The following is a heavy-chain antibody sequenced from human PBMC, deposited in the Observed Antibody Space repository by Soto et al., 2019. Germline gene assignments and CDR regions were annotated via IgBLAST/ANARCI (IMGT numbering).Heavy chain of an antibody. J-gene: IGHJ4*02. V-gene: IGHV4-59*08. CDR3: ARRGSGYDWNYFDY. CDR1: GGSSSSYY. Sequence: TLSPTRTVSGGSSSSYYWSWIRQPPGKGLEWIGYIYYSGSTNYNPPLKSRVTISVDTSKNQFSLKLSSVTAADTAVYYCARRGSGYDWNYFDYWGQGTLVTVSS. CDR2: IYYSGST. D-gene: IGHD5-12*01.